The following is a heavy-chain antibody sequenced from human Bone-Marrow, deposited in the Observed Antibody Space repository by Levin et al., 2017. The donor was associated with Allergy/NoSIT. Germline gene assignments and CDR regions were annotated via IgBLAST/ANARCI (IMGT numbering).Heavy chain of an antibody. CDR2: ISYDGSHT. V-gene: IGHV3-30*04. CDR3: ARDRSTYAYYDFLPKF. CDR1: GFTFSSYA. Sequence: RPGGSLRLSCAASGFTFSSYAIHWVRQAPGKGLEWVALISYDGSHTYYADSVRGRFTISRDDSKNTVYLQLNSLRAVDTALYYCARDRSTYAYYDFLPKFWGQGALVTVSS. D-gene: IGHD3-3*01. J-gene: IGHJ4*02.